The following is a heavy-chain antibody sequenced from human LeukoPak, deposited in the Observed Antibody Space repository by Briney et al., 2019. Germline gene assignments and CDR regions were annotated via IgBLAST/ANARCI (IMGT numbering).Heavy chain of an antibody. V-gene: IGHV4-4*09. CDR2: IYNSENT. D-gene: IGHD6-19*01. CDR1: GGSVSSYY. Sequence: PSETLSLTCTVSGGSVSSYYWSWIRQPPGKGLEWIGYIYNSENTKYNSSLESRVSMSIDTSTNRFFLKLSSVTAADTAVYYCARFYSGPSGWFVLWYFDLWGRGSLVTVSS. J-gene: IGHJ2*01. CDR3: ARFYSGPSGWFVLWYFDL.